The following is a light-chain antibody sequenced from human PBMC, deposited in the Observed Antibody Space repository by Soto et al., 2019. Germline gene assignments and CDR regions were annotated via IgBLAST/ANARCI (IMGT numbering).Light chain of an antibody. CDR2: AAS. V-gene: IGKV3-20*01. CDR1: EFLSSSY. J-gene: IGKJ2*01. Sequence: EIVLTQSPGTLSLSPGERATLSCRASEFLSSSYLVWYQQKPGQAPRLLIYAASRRATGIPDRFGGSGSATEYTLPITTLGPEDFAVYYCQQQGTFGQGTKLEIK. CDR3: QQQGT.